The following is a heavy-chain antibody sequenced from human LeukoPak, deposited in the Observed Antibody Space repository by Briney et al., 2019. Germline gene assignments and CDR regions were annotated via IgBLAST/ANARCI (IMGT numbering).Heavy chain of an antibody. Sequence: GGSLRLSCAASGFTFSSYGMHWVRQAPGKGLEWVAVISYDGSNKYYADSVKGRFTISRDNSKNTLYLQMNSLRAEDTAVYYCAKDEGYSYGHSDAFDIWGQGTMVTVSS. V-gene: IGHV3-30*18. J-gene: IGHJ3*02. D-gene: IGHD5-18*01. CDR3: AKDEGYSYGHSDAFDI. CDR1: GFTFSSYG. CDR2: ISYDGSNK.